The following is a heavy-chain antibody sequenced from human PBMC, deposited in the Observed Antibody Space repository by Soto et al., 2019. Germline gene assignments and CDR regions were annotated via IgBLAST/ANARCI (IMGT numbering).Heavy chain of an antibody. Sequence: ASVKVSCKASGYTFTSYDINWVRQATGQGLEWMGWMNPNSGNTGYAQKFQGRVTMTRNTSISTAYMELSSLRSEDTAVYYCARRDHSAIWDSSWPYYYYYMDVWGKGTTVTVSS. V-gene: IGHV1-8*01. CDR3: ARRDHSAIWDSSWPYYYYYMDV. D-gene: IGHD2-21*01. CDR2: MNPNSGNT. CDR1: GYTFTSYD. J-gene: IGHJ6*03.